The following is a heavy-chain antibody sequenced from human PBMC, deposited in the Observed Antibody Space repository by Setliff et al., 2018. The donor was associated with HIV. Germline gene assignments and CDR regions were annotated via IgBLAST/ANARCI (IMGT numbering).Heavy chain of an antibody. CDR1: GFTFGDYA. Sequence: LRLSCTASGFTFGDYAMSWVRQAPGKGLEWVGFIRSKAYGGTTEYAASVKGRFTISRDDSKSIAYLQMNSLKTEDTAVYYCTTTMVRGVIIRPQFFDYWGQGTLVTVSS. V-gene: IGHV3-49*04. CDR2: IRSKAYGGTT. D-gene: IGHD3-10*01. CDR3: TTTMVRGVIIRPQFFDY. J-gene: IGHJ4*02.